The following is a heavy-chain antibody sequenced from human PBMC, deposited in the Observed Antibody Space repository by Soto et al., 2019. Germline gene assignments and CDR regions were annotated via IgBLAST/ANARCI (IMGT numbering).Heavy chain of an antibody. Sequence: SETLSLTCTVSGGSISSGDYYLSWIRQPPGKGLEWIGYIYYSGSTYYNPSLKSRVTISVDTSKNQFSLKLSSVTAADTAVYYCARDNYYDILTGYYMDYYGMDVWGQGTTVTVSS. CDR2: IYYSGST. D-gene: IGHD3-9*01. V-gene: IGHV4-30-4*01. CDR1: GGSISSGDYY. J-gene: IGHJ6*02. CDR3: ARDNYYDILTGYYMDYYGMDV.